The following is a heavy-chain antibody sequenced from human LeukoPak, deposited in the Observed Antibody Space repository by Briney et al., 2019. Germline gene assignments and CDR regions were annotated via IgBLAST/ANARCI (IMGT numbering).Heavy chain of an antibody. D-gene: IGHD3-9*01. CDR1: GFTFSSYA. V-gene: IGHV3-23*01. Sequence: PGGSLRLSCAASGFTFSSYAMSWVRQAPGKGLEWVSVISANGGGTNYADSVKGRFTISRDNSKNTLYLQMTSLRAEDTAIYYCVKSDYDILTPYHNWGQGTLVTVSS. CDR3: VKSDYDILTPYHN. CDR2: ISANGGGT. J-gene: IGHJ4*02.